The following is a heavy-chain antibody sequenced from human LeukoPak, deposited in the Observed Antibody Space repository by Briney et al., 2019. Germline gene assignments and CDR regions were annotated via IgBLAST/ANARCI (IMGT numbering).Heavy chain of an antibody. Sequence: SETLSLTCTVSGGSISSYYWSWIRQPPGKGLEWIGYIYYSGSTNYNPSLKSRVTISVDRSKNQFSLKLSSVTAADTAVYYCARGLDYGDFYFDYWGQGTLVTVSS. D-gene: IGHD4-17*01. CDR2: IYYSGST. CDR3: ARGLDYGDFYFDY. J-gene: IGHJ4*02. CDR1: GGSISSYY. V-gene: IGHV4-59*12.